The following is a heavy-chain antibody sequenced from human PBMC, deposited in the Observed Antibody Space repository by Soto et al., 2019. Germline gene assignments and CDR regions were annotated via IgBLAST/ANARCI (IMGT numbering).Heavy chain of an antibody. CDR3: AKAPGIAVAGKTAAHYFDY. D-gene: IGHD6-19*01. Sequence: PGGSLRLSCAASGFTFSSYAMIWVRQAPGKGLEWVSAISGSGGSTYYADSVKGRFTISRDNSKNTLYLQMNSLRAEDTAVYYCAKAPGIAVAGKTAAHYFDYWGQGTLVTVS. CDR2: ISGSGGST. J-gene: IGHJ4*02. V-gene: IGHV3-23*01. CDR1: GFTFSSYA.